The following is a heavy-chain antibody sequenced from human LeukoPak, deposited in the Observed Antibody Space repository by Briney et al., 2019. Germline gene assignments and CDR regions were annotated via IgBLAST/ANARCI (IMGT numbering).Heavy chain of an antibody. J-gene: IGHJ6*03. Sequence: PSETLSLTCAVSGGPINSSNWWSWDRQPPGKGLEWIGEIYHSGSTNYNPSLKSRVTISVDKSKNQFSLKLSSVTAADTAVYYCASRQNDFWSGYSDYMDVWGKGNTVTVTS. CDR1: GGPINSSNW. CDR3: ASRQNDFWSGYSDYMDV. V-gene: IGHV4-4*02. D-gene: IGHD3-3*01. CDR2: IYHSGST.